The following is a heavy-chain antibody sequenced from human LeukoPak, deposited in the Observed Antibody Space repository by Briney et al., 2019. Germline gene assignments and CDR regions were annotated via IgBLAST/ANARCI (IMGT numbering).Heavy chain of an antibody. CDR3: AKAGVISGWDY. CDR1: GFTLSNYP. J-gene: IGHJ4*02. D-gene: IGHD3-3*02. V-gene: IGHV3-23*01. Sequence: GGSLRLSCAASGFTLSNYPMGWVRQAPVKGLEWLSAIGEEKSGSWTKSADSVKGRFTISRDNSGNTLYLQMDSLTVKDTAVYYCAKAGVISGWDYWGQGVLVTVSS. CDR2: IGEEKSGSWT.